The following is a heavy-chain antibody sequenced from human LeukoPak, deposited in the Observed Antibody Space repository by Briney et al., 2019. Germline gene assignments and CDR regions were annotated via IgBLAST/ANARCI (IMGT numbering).Heavy chain of an antibody. J-gene: IGHJ3*02. CDR3: ARVDCSGGSCYGGRDAFDI. Sequence: GGSLRLSAAASRFTFTINSMNGGPHAPGKGLEWGSSISSGSSNTYNADSVKGRFTISRDNAKNSLSLQMTSLSAEDTAVYYCARVDCSGGSCYGGRDAFDIWGQGTMVTVSS. V-gene: IGHV3-21*01. CDR2: ISSGSSNT. D-gene: IGHD2-15*01. CDR1: RFTFTINS.